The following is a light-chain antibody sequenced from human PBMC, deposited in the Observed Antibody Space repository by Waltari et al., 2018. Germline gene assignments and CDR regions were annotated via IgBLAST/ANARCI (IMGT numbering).Light chain of an antibody. V-gene: IGKV4-1*01. CDR1: PSILSRSNNKNK. CDR2: WAS. Sequence: DIAMTQSPDSLAVSLGVRSTINCKTSPSILSRSNNKNKLLWYQQKPGQPPKLLIYWASSRQSGVPERFSGSGSGTDFTLTISSLQVEDVAVYYCQQYYSSPFTFGPGTKVDIK. J-gene: IGKJ3*01. CDR3: QQYYSSPFT.